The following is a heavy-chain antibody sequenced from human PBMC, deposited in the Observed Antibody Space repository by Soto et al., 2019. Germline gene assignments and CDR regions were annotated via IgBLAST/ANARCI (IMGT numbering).Heavy chain of an antibody. Sequence: QVQLVQSGAEVKKPGASVKVSCKASGYTSTSYDINWVRHAAGQGFEWMGWMNPNSGNPGYVQNLQRRVTITRDNSKTTAYMELSSLRSEDTAVYYCAREPPGDHYSFNYWGQGTLVTVSS. CDR2: MNPNSGNP. CDR1: GYTSTSYD. J-gene: IGHJ4*02. V-gene: IGHV1-8*01. CDR3: AREPPGDHYSFNY. D-gene: IGHD7-27*01.